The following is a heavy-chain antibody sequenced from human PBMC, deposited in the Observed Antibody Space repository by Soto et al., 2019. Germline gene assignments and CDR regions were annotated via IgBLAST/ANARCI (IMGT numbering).Heavy chain of an antibody. CDR3: ARYAQYYYDSSGYYYYYYGMDV. Sequence: SLRLSCAASGFTFSDYYMSWIRQAPGKGLEWVSYISSSSSYTNYADSVKGRFTISRDNAKNSLYLQMNSLRAEDTAVYYCARYAQYYYDSSGYYYYYYGMDVWGQGTTVTASS. D-gene: IGHD3-22*01. J-gene: IGHJ6*02. V-gene: IGHV3-11*06. CDR2: ISSSSSYT. CDR1: GFTFSDYY.